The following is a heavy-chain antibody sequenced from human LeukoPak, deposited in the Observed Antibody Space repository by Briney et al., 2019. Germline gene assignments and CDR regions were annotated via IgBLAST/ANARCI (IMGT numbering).Heavy chain of an antibody. D-gene: IGHD5-12*01. Sequence: GGSLRLSCSASGFTFSSYAMHWVRQAPGKGLEYVSAISSNGVRIYYADSVKGRFTISRDNSKNTLYLQMSSLRVEDTAVHYCVKVNSDYDPYYFDYWGQGTLVTVSS. J-gene: IGHJ4*02. CDR2: ISSNGVRI. CDR1: GFTFSSYA. V-gene: IGHV3-64D*06. CDR3: VKVNSDYDPYYFDY.